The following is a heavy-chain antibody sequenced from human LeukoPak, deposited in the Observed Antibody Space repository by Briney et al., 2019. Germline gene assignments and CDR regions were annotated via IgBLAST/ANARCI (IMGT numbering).Heavy chain of an antibody. Sequence: GGSLRLSCAASGFTFSSYGMSWVRQAPGKGLEWVSAISGSGGSTYYADSVKGRFTISRDNSKNTLYLQMNSLRAEDTAVYYCAIRPLYGDQGIDCWGQGTLVTVSS. CDR1: GFTFSSYG. CDR3: AIRPLYGDQGIDC. V-gene: IGHV3-23*01. CDR2: ISGSGGST. J-gene: IGHJ4*02. D-gene: IGHD4-17*01.